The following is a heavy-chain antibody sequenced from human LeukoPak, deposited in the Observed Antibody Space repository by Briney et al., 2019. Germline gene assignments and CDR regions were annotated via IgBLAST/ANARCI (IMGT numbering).Heavy chain of an antibody. Sequence: SETLSLTCTVSGGSISSYYWSWIRQPAGKGLEWIGRIYTSGSTNYIPSLKSRVTMSVDTSKNQFSLKLSSVTAADTAVYYCARGLSSSSWYISTWFDPWGQGTLVTVSS. J-gene: IGHJ5*02. CDR1: GGSISSYY. CDR3: ARGLSSSSWYISTWFDP. D-gene: IGHD6-13*01. CDR2: IYTSGST. V-gene: IGHV4-4*07.